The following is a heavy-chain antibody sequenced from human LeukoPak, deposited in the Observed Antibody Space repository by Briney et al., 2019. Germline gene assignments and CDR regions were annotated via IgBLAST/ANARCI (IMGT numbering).Heavy chain of an antibody. V-gene: IGHV3-23*01. CDR1: GFTFSNYA. CDR3: AKDPLGYSSSWPYNWFDP. J-gene: IGHJ5*02. Sequence: PGGSLRLSCAASGFTFSNYAMSWVRQAPGKGLEWVSAISGSGGSTYYADSVKGRFTISRDNSKNTLYLQMNSLRAEDTAVFYCAKDPLGYSSSWPYNWFDPWGQGTLVTVSS. CDR2: ISGSGGST. D-gene: IGHD6-13*01.